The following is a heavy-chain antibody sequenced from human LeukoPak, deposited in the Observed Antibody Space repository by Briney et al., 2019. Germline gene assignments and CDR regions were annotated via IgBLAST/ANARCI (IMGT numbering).Heavy chain of an antibody. CDR3: ARAPPGIAAAGGD. J-gene: IGHJ4*02. V-gene: IGHV3-7*01. CDR1: GFTFSSYW. D-gene: IGHD6-13*01. CDR2: IKQDGSEK. Sequence: GGSLRLSCAASGFTFSSYWMSWVRQAPGKGLEWVANIKQDGSEKYYVDSVKGRFTISRDNAKNSLYPQMHSLRAEDTALYYCARAPPGIAAAGGDWGQGTLVTVSS.